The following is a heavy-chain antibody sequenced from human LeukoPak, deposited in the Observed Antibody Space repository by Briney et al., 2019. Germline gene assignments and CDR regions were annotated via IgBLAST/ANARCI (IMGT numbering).Heavy chain of an antibody. V-gene: IGHV3-7*01. CDR1: GFTFITYW. CDR2: IKEDGSEK. J-gene: IGHJ4*02. D-gene: IGHD6-19*01. CDR3: ASVGLGLVLDN. Sequence: GGSLRLPCAASGFTFITYWMTWVRQAPGKGLEWVANIKEDGSEKYYVDSVKGRFTISRDNAKNSLYLQMNSLRAEDTAVYYCASVGLGLVLDNWGQGTLVTVSS.